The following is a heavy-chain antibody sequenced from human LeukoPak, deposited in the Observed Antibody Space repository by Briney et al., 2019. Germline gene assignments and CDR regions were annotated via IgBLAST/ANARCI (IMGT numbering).Heavy chain of an antibody. Sequence: QLGGSLRLSCAASRFTFSNYGVNWVRQAPGKGLEWVSANSGSGGSTYYADSVKGRFTISRDNSKNTLYLQMNSLRAEDTAVYYCATLPPITPDYWGQGTLVTVSS. D-gene: IGHD3-10*01. V-gene: IGHV3-23*01. J-gene: IGHJ4*02. CDR2: NSGSGGST. CDR3: ATLPPITPDY. CDR1: RFTFSNYG.